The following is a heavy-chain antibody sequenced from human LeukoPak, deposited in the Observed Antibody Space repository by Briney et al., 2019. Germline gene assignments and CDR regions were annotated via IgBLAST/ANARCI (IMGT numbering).Heavy chain of an antibody. V-gene: IGHV3-23*01. D-gene: IGHD3-10*01. Sequence: GGSLRLSCAASGFTFSSYAMSWVRQAPGKGLEWVSAISGSGGSTYYADSVKGRFTISRDNSKNTLYLQMNSLRAEDTAVYYCAKRSPKVKYYYDFFDYLGQGTLVTVSS. CDR2: ISGSGGST. CDR1: GFTFSSYA. CDR3: AKRSPKVKYYYDFFDY. J-gene: IGHJ4*02.